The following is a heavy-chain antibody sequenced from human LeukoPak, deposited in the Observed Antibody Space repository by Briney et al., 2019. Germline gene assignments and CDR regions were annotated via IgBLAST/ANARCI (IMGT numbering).Heavy chain of an antibody. Sequence: GGSLRLSCAASGFTFSSYSMNWVRQAPGKGLEWVSSISSSSSYIYYADSVKGRFTISRDNAKNSLYLQMSSLRAEDTAVYYCARVEYYDRSGYIDYWGQGTLVTVSS. D-gene: IGHD3-22*01. J-gene: IGHJ4*02. CDR2: ISSSSSYI. CDR1: GFTFSSYS. CDR3: ARVEYYDRSGYIDY. V-gene: IGHV3-21*01.